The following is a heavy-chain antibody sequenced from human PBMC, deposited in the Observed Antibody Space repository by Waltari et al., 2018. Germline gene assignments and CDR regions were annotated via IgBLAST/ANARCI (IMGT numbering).Heavy chain of an antibody. J-gene: IGHJ4*02. CDR2: ISDGGGII. Sequence: FSTYVMNWVRKAPGKGLEWVSSISDGGGIINYADSVKGRFTISRDNSKNTVYLQMKSLRAEDTAVYYCARGSGVDYWGQGTLVTISS. CDR3: ARGSGVDY. V-gene: IGHV3-23*01. D-gene: IGHD7-27*01. CDR1: FSTYV.